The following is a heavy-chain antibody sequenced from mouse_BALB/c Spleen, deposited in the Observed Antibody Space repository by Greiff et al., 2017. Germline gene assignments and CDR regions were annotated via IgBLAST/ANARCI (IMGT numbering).Heavy chain of an antibody. V-gene: IGHV14-4*02. CDR2: IDPENGDT. CDR3: NGDDYDWFAY. Sequence: EVQLQQSGAELVRSGASVKLSCTASGFNIKDYYMHWVKQRPEQGLEWIGWIDPENGDTEYAPKFQGKATMTADTSSNTAYLQLSSLTSEDTAVYYCNGDDYDWFAYWGQGTLVTVSA. D-gene: IGHD2-4*01. CDR1: GFNIKDYY. J-gene: IGHJ3*01.